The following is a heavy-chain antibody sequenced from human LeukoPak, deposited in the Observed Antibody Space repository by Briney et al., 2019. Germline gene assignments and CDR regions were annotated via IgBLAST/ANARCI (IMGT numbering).Heavy chain of an antibody. CDR1: GYTFTSYG. Sequence: ASVKVSCKASGYTFTSYGIIWVRQAPGQGLEWMGWISAYNGNTNYAQKLQGRVTMTTDTSTSTAYMELRSLRSDDTAVYYCARVDPLYYYGSGSAFDYWGQGTLVTVSS. CDR2: ISAYNGNT. J-gene: IGHJ4*02. V-gene: IGHV1-18*01. D-gene: IGHD3-10*01. CDR3: ARVDPLYYYGSGSAFDY.